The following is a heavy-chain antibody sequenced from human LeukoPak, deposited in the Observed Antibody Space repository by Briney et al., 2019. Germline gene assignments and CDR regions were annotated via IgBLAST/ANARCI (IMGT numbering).Heavy chain of an antibody. CDR2: INHSGST. V-gene: IGHV4-34*01. CDR1: GGSFSGYY. J-gene: IGHJ4*02. CDR3: ARGDPGQSRPFDY. D-gene: IGHD6-13*01. Sequence: SETLSLTCAVYGGSFSGYYWSWIRQPPGKGLEWIGEINHSGSTNYNPSLKNRVTISVDTSKNQFSLKLSSVTAADTAVYYCARGDPGQSRPFDYWGQGTLVTVSS.